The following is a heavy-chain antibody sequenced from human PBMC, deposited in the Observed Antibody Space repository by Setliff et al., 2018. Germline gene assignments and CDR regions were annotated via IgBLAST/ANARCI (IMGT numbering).Heavy chain of an antibody. CDR2: IHYLGTT. V-gene: IGHV4-39*01. J-gene: IGHJ4*02. CDR3: ARTGTYRYFDY. Sequence: SETLSLTCTVSGASISSGTYYWGWIRQPPGKGLEWIGRIHYLGTTYSNASLASRLTMSVDTSKNQFSLRLTSVTAADTAVYYCARTGTYRYFDYWGQGTLVTVSS. CDR1: GASISSGTYY. D-gene: IGHD1-1*01.